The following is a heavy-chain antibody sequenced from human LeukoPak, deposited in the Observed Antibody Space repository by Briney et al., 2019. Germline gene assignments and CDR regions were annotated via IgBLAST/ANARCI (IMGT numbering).Heavy chain of an antibody. Sequence: ASVKVSCKTSGYTFTSYDINWVRQATGQGLEWMGWMNPNSGNTGYAQKFQGRVTMTRNTSISTAYMELSSLRSEDTAVYYCARAGGYCGRISCPYYFDYWGQGSLVAVSS. J-gene: IGHJ4*02. CDR3: ARAGGYCGRISCPYYFDY. D-gene: IGHD2-15*01. CDR2: MNPNSGNT. CDR1: GYTFTSYD. V-gene: IGHV1-8*01.